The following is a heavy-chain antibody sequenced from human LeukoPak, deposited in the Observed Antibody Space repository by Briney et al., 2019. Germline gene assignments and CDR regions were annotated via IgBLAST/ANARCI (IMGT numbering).Heavy chain of an antibody. D-gene: IGHD3-22*01. CDR1: GFTFSNYY. CDR3: ARLSSRRFPPTYSFDRRNYFDY. V-gene: IGHV4-34*01. J-gene: IGHJ4*02. Sequence: GSLRLSCAASGFTFSNYYWSWIRQPPGKGLEWIGEINHSGSTSYNPSLKSRVTMSVDTSKNQFSLKLSSVTAADTAVYYCARLSSRRFPPTYSFDRRNYFDYWGQGTLVTVSS. CDR2: INHSGST.